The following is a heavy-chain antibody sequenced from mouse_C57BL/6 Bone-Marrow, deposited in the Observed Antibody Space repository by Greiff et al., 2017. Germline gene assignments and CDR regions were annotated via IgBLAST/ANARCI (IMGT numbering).Heavy chain of an antibody. CDR3: ARHYGNWFAY. Sequence: EVKLVESGGGLVKPGGSLKLSCAASGFTFSSYAMSWVRQTPEKRLEWVATISDGGSYTYYPDNVKGRFTISRDNAKNNLYLQMSHLKSEDTAMYYCARHYGNWFAYWGQGTLVTVSA. J-gene: IGHJ3*01. CDR1: GFTFSSYA. D-gene: IGHD2-1*01. V-gene: IGHV5-4*03. CDR2: ISDGGSYT.